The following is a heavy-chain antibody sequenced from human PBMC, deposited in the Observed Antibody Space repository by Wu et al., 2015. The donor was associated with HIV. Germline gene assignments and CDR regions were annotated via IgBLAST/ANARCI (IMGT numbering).Heavy chain of an antibody. V-gene: IGHV1-8*01. CDR3: ARGVNYSNWFDP. D-gene: IGHD2-2*01. CDR2: MNPNSGNT. CDR1: GYTFTNYD. J-gene: IGHJ5*02. Sequence: QVQLVQSGAEVKKPGASVKVSCKASGYTFTNYDINWVRQATGQGLEWMGWMNPNSGNTGYAQEFRGRVAMTRDTTIGTAYMELSSLRPDDTAVYYCARGVNYSNWFDPWGQGTLVTVSS.